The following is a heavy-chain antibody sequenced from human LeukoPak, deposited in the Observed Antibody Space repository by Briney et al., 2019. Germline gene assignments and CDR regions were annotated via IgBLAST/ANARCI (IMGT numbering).Heavy chain of an antibody. CDR2: ISSSSSYI. CDR3: ARVSGSRNYYFGAFDI. CDR1: GFTFSSYS. Sequence: GGSLRLSCAASGFTFSSYSMNWVRQAPGKGLEWVSSISSSSSYIYYADSVKGRFTISRDNAKNSLYLQMNSLRAEDTAVYYCARVSGSRNYYFGAFDIWGQGTVVTVSS. D-gene: IGHD3-10*01. J-gene: IGHJ3*02. V-gene: IGHV3-21*01.